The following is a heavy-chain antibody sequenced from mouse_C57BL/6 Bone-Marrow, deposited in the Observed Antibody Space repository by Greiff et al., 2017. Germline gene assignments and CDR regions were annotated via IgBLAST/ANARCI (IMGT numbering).Heavy chain of an antibody. Sequence: QVQLQQPGAELVMPGASVKLSCKASGYTFTSYWMHWVKQRPGQGLEWIGEIDPSDSYTNYNQKFKGKSTLTVDKSSSTAYMQLSSLTSEDSAVYYCARECAYARCYVDYWGRGTTLTVTA. V-gene: IGHV1-69*01. CDR3: ARECAYARCYVDY. J-gene: IGHJ2*01. D-gene: IGHD1-1*01. CDR2: IDPSDSYT. CDR1: GYTFTSYW.